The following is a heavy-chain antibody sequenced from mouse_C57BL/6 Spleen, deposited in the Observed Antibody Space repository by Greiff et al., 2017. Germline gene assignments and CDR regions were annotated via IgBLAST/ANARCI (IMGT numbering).Heavy chain of an antibody. Sequence: VQLQQSGPGLVQPSQSLSITCTVSGFSLTSYGVHWVRQSPGKGLEWLGVIWSGGSTDYYAAFISSLSISKDKSKCQVFVKMNSLQADDTAIYCCAGANWGPLDYWGKGTTLTVSS. CDR2: IWSGGST. D-gene: IGHD4-1*01. V-gene: IGHV2-2*01. J-gene: IGHJ2*01. CDR1: GFSLTSYG. CDR3: AGANWGPLDY.